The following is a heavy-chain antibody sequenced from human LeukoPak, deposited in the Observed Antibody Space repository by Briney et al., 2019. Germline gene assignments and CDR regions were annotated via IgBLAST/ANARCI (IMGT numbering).Heavy chain of an antibody. D-gene: IGHD6-6*01. CDR1: GGTFSSYA. V-gene: IGHV1-69*13. CDR2: IIPIFGTA. CDR3: ARSLEWGAARIDS. Sequence: SVKVSCKASGGTFSSYAISWVRQAPGQGLEWMGGIIPIFGTANYAQKFQGRVTITADESTSTAYMELSSLRSEDTAVYYCARSLEWGAARIDSWGQGTLVTVSS. J-gene: IGHJ4*02.